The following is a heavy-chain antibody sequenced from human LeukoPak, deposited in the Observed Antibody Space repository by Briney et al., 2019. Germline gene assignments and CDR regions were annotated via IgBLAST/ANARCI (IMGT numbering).Heavy chain of an antibody. CDR1: GFTFSTYY. D-gene: IGHD5-18*01. J-gene: IGHJ3*02. V-gene: IGHV3-66*04. CDR3: ARPLDSAMVADAFDI. CDR2: LYSGGST. Sequence: GGSLRLSCAASGFTFSTYYMTWVRQAPGKGLEWVSVLYSGGSTYYADSVKGRFTISRDNSKNSLYLQMNSLRAEDTAVYYCARPLDSAMVADAFDIWGQGTMVTVSS.